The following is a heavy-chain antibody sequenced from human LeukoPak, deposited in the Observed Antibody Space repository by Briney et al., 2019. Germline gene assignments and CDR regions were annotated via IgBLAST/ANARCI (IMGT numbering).Heavy chain of an antibody. CDR3: ARESVYHDSSGYNDVFDI. Sequence: SETLSLTCTVSGGSISSGSYYWSWIRQPAGKGLEWIGRIYPSGSTNYNPSLKSRVTMSVDTSNNQFSLKLSSVTAADMAVYYCARESVYHDSSGYNDVFDIWGQGTMVTVSS. CDR2: IYPSGST. D-gene: IGHD3-22*01. V-gene: IGHV4-61*02. CDR1: GGSISSGSYY. J-gene: IGHJ3*02.